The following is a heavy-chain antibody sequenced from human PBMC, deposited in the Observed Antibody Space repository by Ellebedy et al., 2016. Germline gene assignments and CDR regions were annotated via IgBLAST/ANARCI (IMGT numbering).Heavy chain of an antibody. CDR2: IRSKTYGGTT. J-gene: IGHJ4*02. V-gene: IGHV3-72*01. Sequence: GGSLRLSCAASGFTVSDHYMDWVRQAPGKGLEWVGFIRSKTYGGTTQYAASVQGRFTISRDDFKNSVYLQMNSLKIEDTAVYYCARGMRYSSGWYGEDYWGQGTQVTVSP. CDR3: ARGMRYSSGWYGEDY. CDR1: GFTVSDHY. D-gene: IGHD6-19*01.